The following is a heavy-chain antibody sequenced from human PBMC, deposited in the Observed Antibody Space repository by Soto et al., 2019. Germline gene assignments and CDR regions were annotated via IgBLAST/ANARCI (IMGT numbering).Heavy chain of an antibody. Sequence: GGSLRLACAASGFTFNMFSMHWVRQAPGKGLEWVARIWPDGTNEHYADSVKGRFTISRDNSKDTVYLQMNSLRIEDTAVYYCAKDFGFDSSGYDYWGQGTLVAVSS. D-gene: IGHD3-22*01. CDR3: AKDFGFDSSGYDY. J-gene: IGHJ4*02. CDR1: GFTFNMFS. CDR2: IWPDGTNE. V-gene: IGHV3-30*02.